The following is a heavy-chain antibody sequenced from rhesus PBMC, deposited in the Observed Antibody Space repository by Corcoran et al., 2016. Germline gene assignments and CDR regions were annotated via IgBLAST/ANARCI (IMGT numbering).Heavy chain of an antibody. CDR1: GGSISSSNW. D-gene: IGHD6-25*01. CDR3: ARASYSGSWTGIDY. Sequence: QVQLQESGPGLVKPSETLSLTCAVSGGSISSSNWWSWIRQPPGKGLEWIGYISGSSGSTYYNPSLKSRVTISTGPSKNQFSLKLSSVTAADTAVYYCARASYSGSWTGIDYWGQGVLVTVSS. CDR2: ISGSSGST. J-gene: IGHJ4*01. V-gene: IGHV4-65*01.